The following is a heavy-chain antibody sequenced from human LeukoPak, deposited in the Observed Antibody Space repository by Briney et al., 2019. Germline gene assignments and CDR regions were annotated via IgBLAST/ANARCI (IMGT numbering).Heavy chain of an antibody. CDR1: GGSISSSSYY. J-gene: IGHJ5*02. CDR2: IYYTGST. D-gene: IGHD6-19*01. Sequence: SETLSLTCTVSGGSISSSSYYWGWIRQPPGKGLGWIGTIYYTGSTYYTPSLKSRVTISADTSKNQFSLKLNSVTAADTAVYYCVRGSGWLPDWFDPWGQGTLVTVSS. CDR3: VRGSGWLPDWFDP. V-gene: IGHV4-39*07.